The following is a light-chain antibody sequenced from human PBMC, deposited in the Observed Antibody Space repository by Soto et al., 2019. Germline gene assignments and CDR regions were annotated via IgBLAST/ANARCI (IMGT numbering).Light chain of an antibody. CDR3: QQYNSYSRT. J-gene: IGKJ1*01. CDR2: KAS. Sequence: DIQMTQSPSSLSASVGDRVTITCRASQCIRNDLGWYQQKPGKAPKRLIYKASSLESGVPSRFSGRGSGTEFTLTISSLQPDDFATYYCQQYNSYSRTFGQGTKVDI. V-gene: IGKV1-5*03. CDR1: QCIRND.